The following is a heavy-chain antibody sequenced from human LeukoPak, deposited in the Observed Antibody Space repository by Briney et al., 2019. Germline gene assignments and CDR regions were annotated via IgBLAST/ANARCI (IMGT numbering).Heavy chain of an antibody. V-gene: IGHV5-51*01. J-gene: IGHJ6*02. Sequence: GASLKISCKGSGYSFTSYWIGWVRQMPGKGLEWMGIIYPGDSDTRYSPSFQGQVTISADKSISTAYLQWSSLKASDTAMYYCARQAGPYYYYYGMDVWGQGTTVTVSS. D-gene: IGHD6-13*01. CDR2: IYPGDSDT. CDR3: ARQAGPYYYYYGMDV. CDR1: GYSFTSYW.